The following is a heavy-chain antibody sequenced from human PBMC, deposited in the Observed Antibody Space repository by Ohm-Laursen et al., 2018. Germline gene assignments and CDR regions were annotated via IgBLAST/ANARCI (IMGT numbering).Heavy chain of an antibody. CDR2: MYATGSS. CDR3: AVSEVRYSFTYLADF. J-gene: IGHJ4*02. CDR1: GDSINNYY. V-gene: IGHV4-4*07. D-gene: IGHD3-9*01. Sequence: TLSLTRTVSGDSINNYYWSWIRQPAGKGLEWIGRMYATGSSNYNPSLNSRVTMSVDTSRNQFSLKLTSVTAADTAVYYCAVSEVRYSFTYLADFWGQGTLVTVPS.